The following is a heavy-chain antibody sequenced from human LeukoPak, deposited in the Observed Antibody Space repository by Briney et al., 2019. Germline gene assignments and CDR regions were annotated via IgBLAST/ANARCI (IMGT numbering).Heavy chain of an antibody. CDR2: ISSSSSYI. D-gene: IGHD6-13*01. Sequence: GGSLRLSCAASGFTFSSYSMNWVRQAPGKGLEWVSSISSSSSYIYYADSVKGRFTISRDNAKNSLYLQMNSLRAEDTAVYYCARQKVAAIGTLGYWGQGTLVTVSS. CDR3: ARQKVAAIGTLGY. J-gene: IGHJ4*02. V-gene: IGHV3-21*01. CDR1: GFTFSSYS.